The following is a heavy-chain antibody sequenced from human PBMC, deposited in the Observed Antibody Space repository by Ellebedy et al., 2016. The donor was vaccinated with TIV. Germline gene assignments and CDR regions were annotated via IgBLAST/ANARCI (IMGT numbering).Heavy chain of an antibody. CDR3: ARGTNTVTTQYYYYGMDV. CDR2: INAGNGNT. CDR1: GYTFTSYV. Sequence: AASVKVSCKASGYTFTSYVMHWVRQAPGQRLEWMGWINAGNGNTKYSQKFQGRVTITRDTSASTAYMELSSLRSEDTAVYYCARGTNTVTTQYYYYGMDVWGQGTTVTVSS. D-gene: IGHD4-11*01. V-gene: IGHV1-3*01. J-gene: IGHJ6*02.